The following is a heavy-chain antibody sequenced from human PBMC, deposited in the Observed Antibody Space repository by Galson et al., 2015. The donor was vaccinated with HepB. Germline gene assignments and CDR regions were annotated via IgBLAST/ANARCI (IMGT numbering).Heavy chain of an antibody. CDR2: IFYCGST. CDR1: GGSISNGDYY. Sequence: LSLTCSVSGGSISNGDYYWSWIRQSPGQGLEWIGHIFYCGSTYYKSSLENRVTISVDTSKNHFSLKLNFVTAADTAVYYCARLERNSGSFDYWGQGTLVTVSS. CDR3: ARLERNSGSFDY. J-gene: IGHJ4*02. D-gene: IGHD3-10*01. V-gene: IGHV4-30-4*01.